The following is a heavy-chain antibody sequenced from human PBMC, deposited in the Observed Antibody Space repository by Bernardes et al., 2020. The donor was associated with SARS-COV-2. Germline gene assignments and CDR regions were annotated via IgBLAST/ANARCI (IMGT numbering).Heavy chain of an antibody. CDR1: GYTPTSYG. Sequence: ASVKVSCKASGYTPTSYGISWVRQAPGQGLEWMGWISGYNGNKNYAQNFQGRVTMTTDTSTSTAYMELRSLRSDDTAVYYCARGPWESRYSSSYYYGMDVWGQGTTVTVSS. CDR3: ARGPWESRYSSSYYYGMDV. D-gene: IGHD6-6*01. CDR2: ISGYNGNK. V-gene: IGHV1-18*01. J-gene: IGHJ6*02.